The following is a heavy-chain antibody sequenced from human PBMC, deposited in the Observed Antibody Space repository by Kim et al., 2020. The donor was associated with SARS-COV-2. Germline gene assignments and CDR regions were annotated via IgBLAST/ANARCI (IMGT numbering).Heavy chain of an antibody. CDR2: IIPIFGTA. V-gene: IGHV1-69*13. D-gene: IGHD4-17*01. CDR3: ARANGYGENGAFSDY. CDR1: GGTFSSYA. Sequence: SVKVSCKASGGTFSSYAITWVRQAPGQGLEWMGGIIPIFGTANYAQKFQGRVTITADESMSTAYMELSSLRSEDTAVYYCARANGYGENGAFSDYWGQGTLVTVSS. J-gene: IGHJ4*02.